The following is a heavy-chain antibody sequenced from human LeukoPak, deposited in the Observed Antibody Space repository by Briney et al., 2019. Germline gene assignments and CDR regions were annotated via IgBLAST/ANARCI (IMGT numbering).Heavy chain of an antibody. V-gene: IGHV3-23*01. CDR2: ISGSGGST. J-gene: IGHJ4*02. CDR1: GFTFSSYA. D-gene: IGHD3-22*01. CDR3: AKDQDYCDSSGYDY. Sequence: GGSLRLSCAASGFTFSSYAMSWVRQAPGKGLEWVSAISGSGGSTYYADSVKGRFTISRDNSKNTLYLQMNSLRAEDTAVYYCAKDQDYCDSSGYDYWGQGTLVTVSS.